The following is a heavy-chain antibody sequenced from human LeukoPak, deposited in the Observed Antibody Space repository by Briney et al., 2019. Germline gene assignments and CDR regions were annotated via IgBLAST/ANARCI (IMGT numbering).Heavy chain of an antibody. V-gene: IGHV3-23*01. J-gene: IGHJ4*02. CDR2: IGGNGDST. Sequence: GGSLRLSCAASGFTFSSYAMSWVRQAPGTGLEWVSTIGGNGDSTSYADSVKGRFTISRDNSKNTLFLQMNSLRAEDTAIYYCAKVPGFWSGYIHYFDYWGRGTLVTVSS. D-gene: IGHD3-3*01. CDR1: GFTFSSYA. CDR3: AKVPGFWSGYIHYFDY.